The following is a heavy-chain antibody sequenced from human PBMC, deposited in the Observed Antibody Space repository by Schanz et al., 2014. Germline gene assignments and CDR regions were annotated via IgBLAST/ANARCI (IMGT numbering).Heavy chain of an antibody. D-gene: IGHD6-19*01. V-gene: IGHV3-66*01. CDR2: IYASGAT. Sequence: EVQLVESGGGFVQPGGSLGLSCVVSGFTVSSDHMSWVRQAPGKGLEWVSTIYASGATYYADSVKRRFTISRDISKNTLHLQVTSLRAEDTAIYYCAKLSSSGRLAGYFDYWGQGALVTVSS. CDR1: GFTVSSDH. J-gene: IGHJ4*02. CDR3: AKLSSSGRLAGYFDY.